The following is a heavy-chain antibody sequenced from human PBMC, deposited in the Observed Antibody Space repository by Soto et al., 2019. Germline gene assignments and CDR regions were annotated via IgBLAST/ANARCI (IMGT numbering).Heavy chain of an antibody. V-gene: IGHV4-59*01. CDR1: GGSISSYY. J-gene: IGHJ5*02. D-gene: IGHD6-6*01. CDR3: ARGGIAARFWFDP. CDR2: IYYSGST. Sequence: QVQLQESGPGLVKPSETLSLTCTVSGGSISSYYWSWIRQPPGKGLEWIGYIYYSGSTNYNPSLKSRVPISVDTSKNQFSLQLSSVTAADTAVYYCARGGIAARFWFDPWGQGTLVTVSS.